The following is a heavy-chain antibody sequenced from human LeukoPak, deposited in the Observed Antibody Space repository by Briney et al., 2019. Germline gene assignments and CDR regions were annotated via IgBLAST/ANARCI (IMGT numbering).Heavy chain of an antibody. CDR3: TRVTYYYDNSGYFHFDS. Sequence: GGSLRLSCTTSGFTFGDYAMSWVRQAPGKGLEWVSFIRRKAHGGTTECAASVKGRFSSLRDDSKSIAYLQMNSLKTEDTAVYFCTRVTYYYDNSGYFHFDSWGQGSLVTVSS. J-gene: IGHJ4*02. V-gene: IGHV3-49*04. CDR2: IRRKAHGGTT. CDR1: GFTFGDYA. D-gene: IGHD3-22*01.